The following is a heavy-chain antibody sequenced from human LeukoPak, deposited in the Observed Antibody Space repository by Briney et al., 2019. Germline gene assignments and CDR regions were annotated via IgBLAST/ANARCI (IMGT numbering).Heavy chain of an antibody. V-gene: IGHV3-21*04. Sequence: PGGSLRLSCAASGFTFSSYSMNWVRQAPGKGLEWVSSISSSSSYIYYADSVKGRFTISRDNSKNTLYLQMNSLRAEDTAVYYCAKDRQMATKGQYFDYWGQGTLVTVSS. CDR2: ISSSSSYI. D-gene: IGHD5-24*01. CDR3: AKDRQMATKGQYFDY. J-gene: IGHJ4*02. CDR1: GFTFSSYS.